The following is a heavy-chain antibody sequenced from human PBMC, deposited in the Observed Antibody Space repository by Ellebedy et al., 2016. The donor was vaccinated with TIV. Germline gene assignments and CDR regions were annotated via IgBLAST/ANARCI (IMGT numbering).Heavy chain of an antibody. V-gene: IGHV4-34*01. Sequence: GSLRLSXAVYGESFSGHYWSWIRQSSGKGLEWIGEISHTGSPNYNPSFKSRVVMSVDTSKNQFSLKLTSVTAADTAAYYCARRTSAGGIDYWGQGMLVTVSS. J-gene: IGHJ4*02. CDR3: ARRTSAGGIDY. CDR2: ISHTGSP. CDR1: GESFSGHY. D-gene: IGHD3/OR15-3a*01.